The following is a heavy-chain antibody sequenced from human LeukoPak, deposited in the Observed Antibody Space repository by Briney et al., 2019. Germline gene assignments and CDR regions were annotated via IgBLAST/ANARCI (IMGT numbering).Heavy chain of an antibody. D-gene: IGHD3-10*01. CDR2: IYYSGST. J-gene: IGHJ4*02. Sequence: SETLSLTCTVSGGSISSGDYYWSWIRQPPGKGLEWIGYIYYSGSTYYNPSLKSRVTISVDTSKNQFSLKLSSVTAADTAVYYCARDLYYYGSGSYYDYWGQGTLVTVSS. V-gene: IGHV4-30-4*01. CDR3: ARDLYYYGSGSYYDY. CDR1: GGSISSGDYY.